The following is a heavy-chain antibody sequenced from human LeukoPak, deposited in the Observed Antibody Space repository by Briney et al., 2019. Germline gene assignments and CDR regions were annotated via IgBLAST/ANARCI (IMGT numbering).Heavy chain of an antibody. V-gene: IGHV3-23*01. D-gene: IGHD2-8*02. CDR2: ISADAVDT. CDR1: GFSFATYA. Sequence: GGSLRLSCAASGFSFATYAMTWVRQAPGKGLEWVSAISADAVDTFYAPSVKGRFTISRDNSKNTMYLQINSLRAEDTAIYYCAKDVWWSVSWGQGTLVTVSS. J-gene: IGHJ5*02. CDR3: AKDVWWSVS.